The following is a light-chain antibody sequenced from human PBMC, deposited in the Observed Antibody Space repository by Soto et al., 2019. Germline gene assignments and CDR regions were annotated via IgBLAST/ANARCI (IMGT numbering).Light chain of an antibody. CDR3: QQYKNWWT. CDR1: QSVRSH. J-gene: IGKJ1*01. CDR2: GAS. V-gene: IGKV3-15*01. Sequence: IVMTQSPATLSVSPGEGVTLSCRASQSVRSHLAWYQQKPGQPPRLLIYGASTRATGIPARFSGSGFGTEFTLTISSLQSEDVAVYYCQQYKNWWTFGQGTKVDI.